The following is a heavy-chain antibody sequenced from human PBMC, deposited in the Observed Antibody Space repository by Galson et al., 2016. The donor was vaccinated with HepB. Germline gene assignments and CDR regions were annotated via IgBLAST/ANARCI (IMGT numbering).Heavy chain of an antibody. V-gene: IGHV1-46*01. CDR3: AYDYGDYNFDY. D-gene: IGHD4-17*01. CDR2: INPSGGST. Sequence: SVKVSCKASGYAFASYNMHWVRQAPGQGLEWMGIINPSGGSTNYAQKFQGRVTMTRDTSTSTVYKELSSLRSEDTAVYYCAYDYGDYNFDYWGQGTLVTVSS. J-gene: IGHJ4*02. CDR1: GYAFASYN.